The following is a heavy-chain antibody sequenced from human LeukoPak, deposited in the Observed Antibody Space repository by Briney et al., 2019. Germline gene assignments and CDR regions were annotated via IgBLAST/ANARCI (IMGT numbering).Heavy chain of an antibody. V-gene: IGHV3-30*03. J-gene: IGHJ4*02. Sequence: PGGSLRLSCAASGFTFSSYGMHWVRQAPGKGLEWVAVISYDGSNKYYADSVKGRFTISSDNSKNTLYLQMNSLRAEDTAVYYCARVREGYYGSEFDYWGQGTLVTVSS. CDR1: GFTFSSYG. CDR3: ARVREGYYGSEFDY. D-gene: IGHD3-10*01. CDR2: ISYDGSNK.